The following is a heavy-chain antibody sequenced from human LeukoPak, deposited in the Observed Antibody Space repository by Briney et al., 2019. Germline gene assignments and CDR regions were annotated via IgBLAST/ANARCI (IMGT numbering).Heavy chain of an antibody. CDR1: GFAFSTYW. CDR2: IIGDGSTT. Sequence: PGGSLRLSCAASGFAFSTYWMHWVRQSPGKGLVWVSRIIGDGSTTTYADSVKGRFTISRDNAKNTLYLQMNSLRAEDTAVYYCARDKGLSFDYWSQGTLVTVSS. CDR3: ARDKGLSFDY. J-gene: IGHJ4*02. V-gene: IGHV3-74*01.